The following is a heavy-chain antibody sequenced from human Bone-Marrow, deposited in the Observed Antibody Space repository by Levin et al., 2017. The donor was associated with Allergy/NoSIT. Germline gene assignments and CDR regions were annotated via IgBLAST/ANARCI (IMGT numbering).Heavy chain of an antibody. CDR2: FRSKADGGTT. J-gene: IGHJ4*02. CDR3: TTESYHC. D-gene: IGHD3-10*01. CDR1: GFTFSRAW. V-gene: IGHV3-15*01. Sequence: GESLKISCAASGFTFSRAWMSWVRQAPGKGLEWVGRFRSKADGGTTEYAAPVEGRFTIPRDDSKNTVYLQMDSLKTEDTALYYCTTESYHCWGQGTLVTVSS.